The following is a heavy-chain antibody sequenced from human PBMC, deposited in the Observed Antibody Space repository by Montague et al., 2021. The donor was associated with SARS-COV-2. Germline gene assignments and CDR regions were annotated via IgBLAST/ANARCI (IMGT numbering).Heavy chain of an antibody. CDR2: IYYSGST. J-gene: IGHJ3*02. D-gene: IGHD3-9*01. V-gene: IGHV4-59*08. CDR1: GGSISSYY. CDR3: ARTYYGILTGYYNRGAFDT. Sequence: SETLSLTCTVSGGSISSYYWGWIRQPPGKGLEWIGYIYYSGSTNYNPSLKSRVTISVDTSKNQFSLKLSSVTAADTAVYYCARTYYGILTGYYNRGAFDTWGQGTMVTVSS.